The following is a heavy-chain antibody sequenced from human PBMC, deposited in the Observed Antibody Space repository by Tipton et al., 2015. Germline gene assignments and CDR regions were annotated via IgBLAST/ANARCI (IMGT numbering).Heavy chain of an antibody. CDR3: ARARGRHGGLFDS. D-gene: IGHD4-23*01. V-gene: IGHV1-69*01. CDR1: GGTFDSHV. J-gene: IGHJ4*02. CDR2: IIPVFGIV. Sequence: QVQLVQSGAEVQKPGSSVKVSCKASGGTFDSHVIHWVRQAPGQGLEWMGGIIPVFGIVNYAQKFKGRVTMTADESTSTAYLQLTSLRSEDTAVYYCARARGRHGGLFDSWGQGTLVTVSS.